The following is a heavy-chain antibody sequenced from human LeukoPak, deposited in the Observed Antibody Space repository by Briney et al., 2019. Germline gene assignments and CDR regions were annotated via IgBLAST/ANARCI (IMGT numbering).Heavy chain of an antibody. CDR2: ISAYNGNT. D-gene: IGHD2-2*01. J-gene: IGHJ4*02. Sequence: ASVKVSCKASGYTFTSYGISWVRQAPGQGLEWMGWISAYNGNTNYAQKLQGRVTMTTDTSTSTAYMELRSLRSDDTAVYYCARRPRFIVPAPDFDYWGQGTLVTVSS. V-gene: IGHV1-18*01. CDR3: ARRPRFIVPAPDFDY. CDR1: GYTFTSYG.